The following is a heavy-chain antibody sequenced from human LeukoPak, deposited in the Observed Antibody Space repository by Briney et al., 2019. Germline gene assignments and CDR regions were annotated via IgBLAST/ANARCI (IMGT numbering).Heavy chain of an antibody. CDR3: ARLGAGPTYYDFWSGYSSFYFDY. J-gene: IGHJ4*02. Sequence: SETLSLTCTVSGGSTSSGNYYWGWIRQPPGKGLEWIGGISSSGNTYYNPSLKSRITISIDTSKNHFSLKLSSVSAADTAVYYCARLGAGPTYYDFWSGYSSFYFDYWGQGTLVTVSS. CDR2: ISSSGNT. V-gene: IGHV4-39*02. D-gene: IGHD3-3*01. CDR1: GGSTSSGNYY.